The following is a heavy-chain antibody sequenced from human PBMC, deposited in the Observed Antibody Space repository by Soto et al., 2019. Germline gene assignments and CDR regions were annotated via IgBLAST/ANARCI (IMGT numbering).Heavy chain of an antibody. Sequence: GGSMRLSCAASGFTFSSYAMNWVRQAPGKGLEWVSTISGGGHNTYYADSVKGRFTISRDNSKNTLYLQMNSLRAEDTAIYYCAKMIWFGELNWFDPWGQGTLVTVSS. CDR3: AKMIWFGELNWFDP. CDR1: GFTFSSYA. V-gene: IGHV3-23*01. D-gene: IGHD3-10*01. CDR2: ISGGGHNT. J-gene: IGHJ5*02.